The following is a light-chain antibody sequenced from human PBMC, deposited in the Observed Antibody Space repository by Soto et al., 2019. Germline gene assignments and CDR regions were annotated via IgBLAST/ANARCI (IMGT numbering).Light chain of an antibody. V-gene: IGLV3-1*01. J-gene: IGLJ2*01. Sequence: SYELTQPPSVSVSPGQTASITCSGDKLGDKYACWYQQKPGQSHVLVIYQDSKRPSGIPERFSGSNSGNTATLTISGTQAMDEADYYCQAWDSSTVVFGGSTKVTVL. CDR3: QAWDSSTVV. CDR2: QDS. CDR1: KLGDKY.